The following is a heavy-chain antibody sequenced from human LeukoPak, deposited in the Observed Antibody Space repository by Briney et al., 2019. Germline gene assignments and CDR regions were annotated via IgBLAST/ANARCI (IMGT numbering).Heavy chain of an antibody. D-gene: IGHD2-15*01. CDR1: GYTFTGYY. V-gene: IGHV1-2*02. Sequence: ASVKVSCKASGYTFTGYYMHWVRQAPGQGLEWMGWINPNSGGTNYAQKLQGRVTMTTDTSTSTAYMELRSLRSDDTAVYYCASSKYCSGGSCYGDYYYGMDVWGQGTTVTVSS. CDR2: INPNSGGT. J-gene: IGHJ6*02. CDR3: ASSKYCSGGSCYGDYYYGMDV.